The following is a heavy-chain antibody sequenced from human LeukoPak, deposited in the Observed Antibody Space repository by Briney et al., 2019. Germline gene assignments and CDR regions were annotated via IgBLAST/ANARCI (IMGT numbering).Heavy chain of an antibody. V-gene: IGHV4-59*08. Sequence: PSETLSLTCTVSGGSMSSYYWSWIRQPPGKGLEWIGFRYTSGSSDYNPSLRRRAPISVDTSKNQFSLTLSSVAAADTAVYYCARHLSGYDYLHYYYYYYMDVWGKGTTATVSS. CDR1: GGSMSSYY. CDR3: ARHLSGYDYLHYYYYYYMDV. D-gene: IGHD5-12*01. J-gene: IGHJ6*03. CDR2: RYTSGSS.